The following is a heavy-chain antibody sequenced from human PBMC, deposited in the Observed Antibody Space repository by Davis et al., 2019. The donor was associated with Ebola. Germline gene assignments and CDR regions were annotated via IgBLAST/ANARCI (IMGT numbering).Heavy chain of an antibody. CDR3: ASQNGYSYGPTFDY. CDR1: GFTVSSNY. J-gene: IGHJ4*02. D-gene: IGHD5-18*01. CDR2: IYSGGDT. V-gene: IGHV3-53*01. Sequence: PGGSLRLSCAASGFTVSSNYMSWVRQAPGKGLEWVSVIYSGGDTYYADSVKGRFTISRDNAKNSLYLQMNSLRAEDTAVYYCASQNGYSYGPTFDYWGQGTLVTVSS.